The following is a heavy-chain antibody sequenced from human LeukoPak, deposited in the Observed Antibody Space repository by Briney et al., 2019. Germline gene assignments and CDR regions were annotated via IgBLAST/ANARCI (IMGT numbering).Heavy chain of an antibody. CDR2: ISSSGSTI. J-gene: IGHJ6*03. CDR1: GFTFSDYY. CDR3: AKPGGYSYNYYYYYYMDV. Sequence: GGSLRLSCAASGFTFSDYYMSWIRQAPGKGLEWVSYISSSGSTIYYADSVKGRFTISRDNAKNSLYLQMNSLRAEDTAVYYCAKPGGYSYNYYYYYYMDVWGKGTTVTVSS. V-gene: IGHV3-11*04. D-gene: IGHD5-18*01.